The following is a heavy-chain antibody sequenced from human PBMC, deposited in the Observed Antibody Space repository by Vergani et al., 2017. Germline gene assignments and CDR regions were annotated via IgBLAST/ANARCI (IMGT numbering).Heavy chain of an antibody. CDR3: AIHEVIAVAGSAFDI. Sequence: QVQLQESGPGLVKPSETLSLTCTVSGGSVSSGSYYCSWIRQPPGKGREWIGYIYYSGSTNYNPSLKSRVTISVDTSKNQFSLKLSSVTAADTAVYYCAIHEVIAVAGSAFDIWGQGTMVTVSS. J-gene: IGHJ3*02. CDR1: GGSVSSGSYY. D-gene: IGHD6-19*01. CDR2: IYYSGST. V-gene: IGHV4-61*01.